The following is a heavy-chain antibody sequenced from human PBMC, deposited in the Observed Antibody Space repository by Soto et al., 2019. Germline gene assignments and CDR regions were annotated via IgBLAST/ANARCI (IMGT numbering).Heavy chain of an antibody. D-gene: IGHD6-19*01. CDR2: TYYRSKWYN. V-gene: IGHV6-1*01. CDR1: GDSVSSNSAA. J-gene: IGHJ6*02. Sequence: PXQTLSLTFAISGDSVSSNSAACNLIRHSPSRGLEWLGRTYYRSKWYNDYAVSVKSRITINPDTSKNQFSLQLNSVTPEDTAVYYCARDEGSGSYYYYYGMDVWGQGTTVTVSS. CDR3: ARDEGSGSYYYYYGMDV.